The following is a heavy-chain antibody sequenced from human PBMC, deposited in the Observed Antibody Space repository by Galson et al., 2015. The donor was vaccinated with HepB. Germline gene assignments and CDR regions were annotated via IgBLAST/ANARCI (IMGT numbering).Heavy chain of an antibody. J-gene: IGHJ4*02. V-gene: IGHV4-30-4*08. CDR2: IYYSGST. Sequence: SWVRQMPGKGLEWIGYIYYSGSTYYNPSLKSRVTISVDTSRNQFSLKLSSVTAADTAVYYCARATGEGTDWWGQGTLVTVSS. D-gene: IGHD3/OR15-3a*01. CDR3: ARATGEGTDW.